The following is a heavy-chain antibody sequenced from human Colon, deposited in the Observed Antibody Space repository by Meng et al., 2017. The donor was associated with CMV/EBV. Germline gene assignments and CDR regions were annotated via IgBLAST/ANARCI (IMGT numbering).Heavy chain of an antibody. Sequence: GESLKISCEASGFMFSAHSMNWLRQAPGKGLEWVSSITSSSSHVNYADSVKGRFTISRDNAKDALFLQMNSLRAEDTALYYCARVMPSFGEPPCDHWGQGTLVTVSS. CDR1: GFMFSAHS. D-gene: IGHD3-10*01. V-gene: IGHV3-21*01. J-gene: IGHJ4*02. CDR2: ITSSSSHV. CDR3: ARVMPSFGEPPCDH.